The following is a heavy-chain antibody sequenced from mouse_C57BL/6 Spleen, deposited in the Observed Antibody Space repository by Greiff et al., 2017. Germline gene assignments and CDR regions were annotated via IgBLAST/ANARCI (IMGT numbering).Heavy chain of an antibody. Sequence: QVQLQQSGAELARPGASVTLSCKASGYTFTDYEMHWVKQTPVHGLEWIGAIDPETGGTAYNQKFKGKAILTADKSSSTAYMELRSLTSEDSAVYYCTRRKLGLFDYWGQGTTLTVSS. CDR3: TRRKLGLFDY. CDR1: GYTFTDYE. J-gene: IGHJ2*01. D-gene: IGHD4-1*01. V-gene: IGHV1-15*01. CDR2: IDPETGGT.